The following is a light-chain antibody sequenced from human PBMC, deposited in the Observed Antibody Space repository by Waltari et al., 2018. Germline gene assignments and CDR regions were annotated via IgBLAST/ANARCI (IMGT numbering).Light chain of an antibody. Sequence: QSVLSQPPSASGTPGQRVTSSCSGSNYNTGNNFVYWYHQLPGTAPKLLIDRNNQRPSGVPDRFSGSKSGTSASLAISGLRSEDEADYYCASWDGSLGGVIFGGGTKLTVL. CDR2: RNN. CDR3: ASWDGSLGGVI. CDR1: NYNTGNNF. J-gene: IGLJ2*01. V-gene: IGLV1-47*01.